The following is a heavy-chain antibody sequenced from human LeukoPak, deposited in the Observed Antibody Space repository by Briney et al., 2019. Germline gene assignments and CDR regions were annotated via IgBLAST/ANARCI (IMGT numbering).Heavy chain of an antibody. CDR2: IKSKTDGGTT. J-gene: IGHJ6*03. CDR1: GFTFSNAW. V-gene: IGHV3-15*01. D-gene: IGHD5-24*01. CDR3: TTRDGSPRLYYYYYMDV. Sequence: GGSLRLSCAASGFTFSNAWMSWVRQAPGKGLEWVGRIKSKTDGGTTDYAAPVKGRFTISRDDSKNTLYLQMNSLKTEDTAVYYCTTRDGSPRLYYYYYMDVWGKGTTVTISS.